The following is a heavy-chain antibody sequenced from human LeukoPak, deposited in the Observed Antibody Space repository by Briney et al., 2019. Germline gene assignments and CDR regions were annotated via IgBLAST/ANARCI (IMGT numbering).Heavy chain of an antibody. Sequence: PSQTLSLTCTVSGGSISSGDYYWTWIRQPPGKGLEWIGYIYYSGSTYYNPSLKSRVTISVDTSKNQFSLKLSSMTAADTAVYYCARCTPPTNLVRGGVGYNWFDPWGQGTLVTVSS. CDR1: GGSISSGDYY. J-gene: IGHJ5*02. CDR3: ARCTPPTNLVRGGVGYNWFDP. D-gene: IGHD3-10*01. V-gene: IGHV4-30-4*01. CDR2: IYYSGST.